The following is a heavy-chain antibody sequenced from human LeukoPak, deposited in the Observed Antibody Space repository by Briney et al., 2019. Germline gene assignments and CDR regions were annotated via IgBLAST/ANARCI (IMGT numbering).Heavy chain of an antibody. Sequence: PSETLSLTCAVSGGSISSSNWWSWVRQPPGKGLEWIGEIYHSGSTNYNPSLKSRVTISVDKSKNQFSLKLSSVTAADMAVYYCASRSISRPYYFDYWGQGTLVTVSS. CDR2: IYHSGST. CDR3: ASRSISRPYYFDY. D-gene: IGHD6-6*01. CDR1: GGSISSSNW. J-gene: IGHJ4*02. V-gene: IGHV4-4*02.